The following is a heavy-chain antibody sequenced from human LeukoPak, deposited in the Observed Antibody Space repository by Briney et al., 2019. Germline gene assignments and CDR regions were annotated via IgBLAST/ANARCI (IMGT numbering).Heavy chain of an antibody. J-gene: IGHJ4*02. Sequence: PSETLSLTCTVSGGSMSSGGYYWSWIRLHPGKGLECIGYIYYSGSTYYNPSLKSRVTISIDTSKNQFSLRLSSVTAADTAVYYCTREDRPFCPFAYWGQGVLVTVSS. CDR3: TREDRPFCPFAY. V-gene: IGHV4-31*03. D-gene: IGHD3-22*01. CDR2: IYYSGST. CDR1: GGSMSSGGYY.